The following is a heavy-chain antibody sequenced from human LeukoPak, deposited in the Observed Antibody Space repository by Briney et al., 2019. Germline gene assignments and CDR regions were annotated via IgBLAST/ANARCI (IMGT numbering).Heavy chain of an antibody. Sequence: SETLSLTCAVYGGSFSGYYWSWIRQPPGKGLEWIGEINHSGSTNYNPSLKSRVTISVDTSKNQFSLKLSSVTAADTAVYYCARESDDEVGATFFDYWGQGTLVTVSS. J-gene: IGHJ4*02. CDR3: ARESDDEVGATFFDY. V-gene: IGHV4-34*01. CDR1: GGSFSGYY. CDR2: INHSGST. D-gene: IGHD1-26*01.